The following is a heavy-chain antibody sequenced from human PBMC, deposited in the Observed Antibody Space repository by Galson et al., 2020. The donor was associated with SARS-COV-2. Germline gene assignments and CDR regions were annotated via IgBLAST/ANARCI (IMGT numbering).Heavy chain of an antibody. CDR3: ARESHFGYFDY. D-gene: IGHD3-10*01. V-gene: IGHV3-21*01. CDR2: ISSSSSHI. J-gene: IGHJ4*02. Sequence: GGSLRLSCAASGFTFSSYSMNWVRQAPGKGLEWVSSISSSSSHIYYADSVKGRFTISRDNAKNSLYLQMNSLRAGDTAVYYCARESHFGYFDYWGQGTLVTVSS. CDR1: GFTFSSYS.